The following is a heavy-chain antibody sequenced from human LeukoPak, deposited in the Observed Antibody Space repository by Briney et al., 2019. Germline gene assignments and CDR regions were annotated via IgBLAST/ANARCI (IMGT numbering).Heavy chain of an antibody. CDR2: ISGNGDNT. Sequence: GGSLRLSCAASGFTFSSHYMHWVRQAPGKGLEYVSAISGNGDNTHYANSVKGRFTIPRVNSKNTMYLQMGSLSTEDTAVYYCARDTNREQDIWGQGTTVTVSS. CDR3: ARDTNREQDI. D-gene: IGHD3-3*01. CDR1: GFTFSSHY. J-gene: IGHJ6*02. V-gene: IGHV3-64*01.